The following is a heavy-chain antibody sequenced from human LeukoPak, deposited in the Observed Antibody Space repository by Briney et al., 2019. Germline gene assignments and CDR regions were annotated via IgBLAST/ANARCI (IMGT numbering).Heavy chain of an antibody. D-gene: IGHD1-26*01. CDR3: ARRSLVGARTFYFDY. CDR1: GGSISSYY. J-gene: IGHJ4*02. CDR2: IYYSGST. Sequence: SETLSLTCTVSGGSISSYYWSWIRQPPGKGLEWIGYIYYSGSTNYNPSLKSRVTISVDTSKNQFSLKVNSVTAADTAVYYCARRSLVGARTFYFDYWGPGTLATVSS. V-gene: IGHV4-59*01.